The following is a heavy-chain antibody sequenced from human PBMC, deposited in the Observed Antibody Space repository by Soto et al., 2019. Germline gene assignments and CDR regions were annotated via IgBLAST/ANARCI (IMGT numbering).Heavy chain of an antibody. CDR2: ISGSGGST. J-gene: IGHJ6*02. D-gene: IGHD1-26*01. V-gene: IGHV3-23*01. CDR3: AKDFSSGSYSYYYYGMDV. Sequence: EVQLLESGGGLVQRGGSLRLSCAASGFTFSTYAMSWVRQAPGKGLEWVSAISGSGGSTHYTDSVKGRFTISRDNSKNTLYLQMNSLRAEDTALYYCAKDFSSGSYSYYYYGMDVWGQGTTVTVSS. CDR1: GFTFSTYA.